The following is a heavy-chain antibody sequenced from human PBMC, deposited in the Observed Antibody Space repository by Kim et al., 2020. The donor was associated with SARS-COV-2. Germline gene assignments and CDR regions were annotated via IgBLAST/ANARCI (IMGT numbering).Heavy chain of an antibody. Sequence: GGSLRLSCAASGFTFSSYSMNWVRQAPGKGLEWVSYISSSSSTIYYADSVKGRFTISRDNAKNSLYLQMNSLRDEDTAVYYCASLRGPPHSITMVRGVIISSNYWGQGTLVTVSS. CDR1: GFTFSSYS. D-gene: IGHD3-10*01. CDR3: ASLRGPPHSITMVRGVIISSNY. CDR2: ISSSSSTI. V-gene: IGHV3-48*02. J-gene: IGHJ4*02.